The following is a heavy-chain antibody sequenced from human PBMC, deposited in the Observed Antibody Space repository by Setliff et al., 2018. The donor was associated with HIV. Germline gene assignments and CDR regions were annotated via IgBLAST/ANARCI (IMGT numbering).Heavy chain of an antibody. CDR2: IYYSGNT. J-gene: IGHJ5*02. Sequence: PSETLSLTCSVSGDSIFTSTYYWGWIRQPLGKRLEWIGSIYYSGNTYYNPSLKSRVTISVDTSKNQFFLNLSSVTATDSAVYYCARLGRPYSGQGWFDPWGQGTLVTVSS. CDR3: ARLGRPYSGQGWFDP. D-gene: IGHD5-12*01. CDR1: GDSIFTSTYY. V-gene: IGHV4-39*01.